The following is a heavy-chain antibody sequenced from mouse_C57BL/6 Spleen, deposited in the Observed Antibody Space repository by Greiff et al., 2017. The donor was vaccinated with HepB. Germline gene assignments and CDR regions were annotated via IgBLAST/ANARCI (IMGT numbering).Heavy chain of an antibody. D-gene: IGHD2-5*01. CDR1: GYTFTNYW. Sequence: QVQLKESGAELVRPGTSVKMSCKASGYTFTNYWIGWAKQRPGHGLEWIGDIYPGGGYTNYNEKFKGKATLTADKSSSTAYMQFSSLTSEDSAIYYCTREDSNYGFAYWGQGTLVTVSA. CDR2: IYPGGGYT. CDR3: TREDSNYGFAY. V-gene: IGHV1-63*01. J-gene: IGHJ3*01.